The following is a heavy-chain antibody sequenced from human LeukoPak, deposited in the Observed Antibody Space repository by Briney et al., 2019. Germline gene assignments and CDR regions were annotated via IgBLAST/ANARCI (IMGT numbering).Heavy chain of an antibody. CDR1: GFTFSSYG. CDR3: ARDPPPYRYYYDSRGYPRYDY. J-gene: IGHJ4*02. V-gene: IGHV3-30*03. CDR2: ISHDGSNK. D-gene: IGHD3-22*01. Sequence: GGSLRLSCAASGFTFSSYGMHWVRQAPGKGLEWVAVISHDGSNKYYADSVKGRFTISRDSSKNTLYLQMNSLRSDDTAVYYCARDPPPYRYYYDSRGYPRYDYWGQGTLVTVSS.